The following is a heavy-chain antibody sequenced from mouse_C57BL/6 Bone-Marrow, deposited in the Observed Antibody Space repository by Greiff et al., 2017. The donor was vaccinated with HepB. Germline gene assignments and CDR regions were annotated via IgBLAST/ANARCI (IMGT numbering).Heavy chain of an antibody. J-gene: IGHJ3*01. D-gene: IGHD2-4*01. CDR3: ARVDYGEGAWFAY. V-gene: IGHV1-81*01. CDR2: IYPRSGNT. Sequence: QVQLQQSGAELARPGASVKLSCKASGYTFTSYGISWVKQRTGQGLEWIGEIYPRSGNTYYNEKFKGKATLTADKSSSTAYMELRSLTSEDSAVYFWARVDYGEGAWFAYWGQGTLVTVSA. CDR1: GYTFTSYG.